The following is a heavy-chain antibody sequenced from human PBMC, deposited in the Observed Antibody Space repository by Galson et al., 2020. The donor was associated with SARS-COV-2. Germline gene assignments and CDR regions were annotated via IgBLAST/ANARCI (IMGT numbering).Heavy chain of an antibody. V-gene: IGHV4-59*08. CDR1: RGSLSYHY. D-gene: IGHD1-26*01. J-gene: IGHJ4*02. CDR3: AKLAEGRRSSGDY. CDR2: ILDSGTT. Sequence: ETSETLSLTCTVSRGSLSYHYWSWVRQPPGKGLEWIGYILDSGTTNYNPSLKGRASISRDTPNNQFSLTLNSVTAADTAVYYCAKLAEGRRSSGDYWGQGTLVTVSS.